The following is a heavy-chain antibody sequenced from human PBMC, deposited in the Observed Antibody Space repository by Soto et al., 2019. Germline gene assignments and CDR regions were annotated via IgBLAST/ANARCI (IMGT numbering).Heavy chain of an antibody. CDR2: IYYSGST. CDR3: ARQGYCSSTSCSEGWFDP. J-gene: IGHJ5*02. D-gene: IGHD2-2*01. Sequence: SETLSLTCTVSGGSISSSSYYWGWIRQPPGKGLEWIGSIYYSGSTYYNPSLKSRVTISVDTSKNQFSLKLSSVTAADPAVYYCARQGYCSSTSCSEGWFDPWGQGTLVTVSS. V-gene: IGHV4-39*01. CDR1: GGSISSSSYY.